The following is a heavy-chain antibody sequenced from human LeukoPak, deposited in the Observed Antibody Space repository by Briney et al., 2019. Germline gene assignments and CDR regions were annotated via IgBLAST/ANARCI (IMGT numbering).Heavy chain of an antibody. CDR2: INPSGGST. CDR3: ARAPMVRGPRWFDP. CDR1: GYTFTNYY. V-gene: IGHV1-46*01. J-gene: IGHJ5*02. D-gene: IGHD3-10*01. Sequence: GASVKVSCKASGYTFTNYYMHWVRQAPGQGLEWMGIINPSGGSTNYAQKLQGRVTMTTDTSTSTAYMELRSLRSDDTAVYYCARAPMVRGPRWFDPWGQGTLVTVSS.